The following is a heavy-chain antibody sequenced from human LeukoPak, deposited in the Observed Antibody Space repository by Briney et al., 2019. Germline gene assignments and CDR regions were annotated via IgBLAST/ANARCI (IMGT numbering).Heavy chain of an antibody. J-gene: IGHJ4*02. Sequence: ASVKVSCKASGYTFIGYYMHWVRQAPGQGLEWMGWINPNSGGTNFAQKFQGRVTMTRDTSISTAYMALSTLRSDDTAVYYCAVTRRIVAAYYFDYWGQGTLVTVSS. CDR1: GYTFIGYY. CDR2: INPNSGGT. CDR3: AVTRRIVAAYYFDY. V-gene: IGHV1-2*02. D-gene: IGHD2-15*01.